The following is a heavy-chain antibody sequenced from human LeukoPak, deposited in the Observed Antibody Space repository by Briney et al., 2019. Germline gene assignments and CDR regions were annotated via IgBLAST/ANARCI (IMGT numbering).Heavy chain of an antibody. V-gene: IGHV3-23*01. D-gene: IGHD3-22*01. J-gene: IGHJ4*02. Sequence: GGSLRLSCAASGFTFSSYAMSWVRQAPGKGLEWVSAISGSGGSTYYADSVKGWFTISRDNSKNTLYLQMNSLRAEDTAVYYCAKVGTYYYDSSGYWVDYWGQGTLVTVSS. CDR2: ISGSGGST. CDR3: AKVGTYYYDSSGYWVDY. CDR1: GFTFSSYA.